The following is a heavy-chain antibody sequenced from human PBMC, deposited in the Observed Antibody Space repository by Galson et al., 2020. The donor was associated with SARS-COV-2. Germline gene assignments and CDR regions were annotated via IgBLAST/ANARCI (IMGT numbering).Heavy chain of an antibody. J-gene: IGHJ6*04. V-gene: IGHV3-48*01. CDR2: SSSSSSTI. CDR1: GFTFSSYS. D-gene: IGHD3-3*01. Sequence: GESLKISCAASGFTFSSYSMNWVRQAPGKGLEWVSYSSSSSSTIYYADSVKGRFTISRDNAKNSLYLQMNSLRAEDTAVYYGARDLGYDFWSGYSRTMDVCGKGTTVTVSS. CDR3: ARDLGYDFWSGYSRTMDV.